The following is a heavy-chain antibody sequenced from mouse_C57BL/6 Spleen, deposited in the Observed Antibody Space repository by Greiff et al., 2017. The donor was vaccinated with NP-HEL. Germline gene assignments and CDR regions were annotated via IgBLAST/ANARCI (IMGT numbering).Heavy chain of an antibody. CDR2: IDPSDSYT. CDR3: ARGTGNYFDY. V-gene: IGHV1-50*01. J-gene: IGHJ2*01. Sequence: QVQLQQPGAELVKPGASVKLSCKASGYTFTSYWMQWVKQRPGQGLEWIGEIDPSDSYTNYNPKFKGKATLTVDTSSSTAYMQLSSLTSEDSAVYYCARGTGNYFDYWGQGTTLTVSS. CDR1: GYTFTSYW. D-gene: IGHD4-1*01.